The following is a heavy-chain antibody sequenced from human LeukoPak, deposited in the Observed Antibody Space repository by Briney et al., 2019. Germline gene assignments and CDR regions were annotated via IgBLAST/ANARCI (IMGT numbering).Heavy chain of an antibody. J-gene: IGHJ5*02. CDR2: IIPILGIA. CDR3: ADSVYDFPGRGWFDP. D-gene: IGHD5-12*01. Sequence: ASVKVSCKASGGTFSSYAISWVRQAPGQGLEWMGRIIPILGIANYAQKFQGRVTITADKSTSTAYMELSSLRSEDTAVYYCADSVYDFPGRGWFDPWGQGTLVTVFS. V-gene: IGHV1-69*04. CDR1: GGTFSSYA.